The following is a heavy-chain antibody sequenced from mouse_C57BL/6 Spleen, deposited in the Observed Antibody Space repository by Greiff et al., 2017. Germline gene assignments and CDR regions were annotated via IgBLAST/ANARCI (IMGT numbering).Heavy chain of an antibody. J-gene: IGHJ4*01. D-gene: IGHD1-1*01. CDR3: AGGYGSSPYAMDY. Sequence: VQLQQSGPGLVQPSQSLSITCTVSGFSLTSYGVHWVRQSPGKGLEWLGVIWSGGSTDYNAAFISRLSISKDNSKSQVFFNMNSLQADNTAISYCAGGYGSSPYAMDYWGQGTSVTVSS. V-gene: IGHV2-2*01. CDR2: IWSGGST. CDR1: GFSLTSYG.